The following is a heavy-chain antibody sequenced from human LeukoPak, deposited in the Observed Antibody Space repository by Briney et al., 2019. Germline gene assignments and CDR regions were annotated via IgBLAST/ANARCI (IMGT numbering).Heavy chain of an antibody. CDR2: ISSSSSYI. CDR3: GGDGLAIFGGVPRSAWVNWVVP. CDR1: GFTFRSYS. V-gene: IGHV3-21*01. D-gene: IGHD3-3*01. J-gene: IGHJ5*02. Sequence: GGSLRLSCAASGFTFRSYSMNWVRQAPGKGLEWVSSISSSSSYIYYAESVKRRFTISRHNAKNSLYRQMNSLRGEDTAVFYCGGDGLAIFGGVPRSAWVNWVVPLGQGTLVTVSS.